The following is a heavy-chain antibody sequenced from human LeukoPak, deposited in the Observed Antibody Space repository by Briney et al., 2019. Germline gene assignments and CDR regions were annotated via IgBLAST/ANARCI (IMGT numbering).Heavy chain of an antibody. CDR2: VSNDGSAT. CDR1: GFTFIIYW. CDR3: ARDFHQAGSDY. V-gene: IGHV3-74*03. Sequence: GGSLRLSCEASGFTFIIYWMDWVRQAPGKGLEWVSRVSNDGSATTYADSVKGRFTISRDNAKNTVYLQMNSLRAEDTAVYYCARDFHQAGSDYWGQGTLVTVSS. J-gene: IGHJ4*02.